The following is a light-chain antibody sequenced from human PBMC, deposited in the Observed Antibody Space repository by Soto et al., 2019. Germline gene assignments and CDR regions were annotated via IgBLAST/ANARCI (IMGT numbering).Light chain of an antibody. CDR1: SSDVGDYNY. CDR2: EVS. J-gene: IGLJ1*01. V-gene: IGLV2-8*01. Sequence: QSALTQPPSASGSPGLSVTISCTGTSSDVGDYNYVSWYQQHPGKAPKLMIYEVSKRPSGVPDRFSGSKSGNTASLTVSGLQAEDEADYYCSSYAGSLYVFGTGTKVTVL. CDR3: SSYAGSLYV.